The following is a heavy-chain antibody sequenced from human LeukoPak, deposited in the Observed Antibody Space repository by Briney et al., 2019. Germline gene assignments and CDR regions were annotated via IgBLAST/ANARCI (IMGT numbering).Heavy chain of an antibody. Sequence: SETLSLTCGVSDYSISSGYYWGWIRQPPGKGLEWIGSIYHSGSTYYNPSVKSRATISVDTSKNQFSLKLSSVTAADTAVYYCARDRVGATYVFDYWGQGTLVTVSS. CDR3: ARDRVGATYVFDY. J-gene: IGHJ4*02. V-gene: IGHV4-38-2*02. CDR2: IYHSGST. CDR1: DYSISSGYY. D-gene: IGHD1-26*01.